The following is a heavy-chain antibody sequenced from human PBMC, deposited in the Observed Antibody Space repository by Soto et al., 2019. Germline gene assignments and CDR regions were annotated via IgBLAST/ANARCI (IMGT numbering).Heavy chain of an antibody. Sequence: VASVKVSCKASGYTFTGYYVHWVRQAPGQGLEWMGWINPNSGDTYLAQRFQGRVTMNRDTSIGTAYMELRGLTSDDTAEYYCAKGGAIVAACTRVYLYNAMDVWGQGTTVTVSS. CDR3: AKGGAIVAACTRVYLYNAMDV. CDR2: INPNSGDT. D-gene: IGHD1-26*01. J-gene: IGHJ6*02. CDR1: GYTFTGYY. V-gene: IGHV1-2*02.